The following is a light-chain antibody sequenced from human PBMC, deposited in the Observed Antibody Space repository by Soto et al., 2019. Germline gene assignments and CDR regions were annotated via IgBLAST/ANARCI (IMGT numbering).Light chain of an antibody. J-gene: IGKJ1*01. V-gene: IGKV3-11*01. CDR2: DAS. CDR3: QQRGT. CDR1: QSVSSY. Sequence: EIVLTQSPATLSLSPGERAPLSCRASQSVSSYLAWYQQKPGQAPRLLIYDASNRATGIPARFSGSGSGTDFTLTISSLEPEDFAVYYCQQRGTFGQGTKVDI.